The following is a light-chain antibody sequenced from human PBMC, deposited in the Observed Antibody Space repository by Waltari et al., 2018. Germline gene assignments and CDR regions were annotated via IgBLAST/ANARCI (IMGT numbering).Light chain of an antibody. Sequence: QSALTQPASVSGSPGQSITISCTGTSSDVGNYNFVSWYQQHPGKAPKLMIYEVIKRPSWVSNRFSGSKSGNTASLTISGLQDEDEADYYCCSYAGTDTVIIFGGGTKVTVL. V-gene: IGLV2-23*02. CDR3: CSYAGTDTVII. CDR2: EVI. CDR1: SSDVGNYNF. J-gene: IGLJ2*01.